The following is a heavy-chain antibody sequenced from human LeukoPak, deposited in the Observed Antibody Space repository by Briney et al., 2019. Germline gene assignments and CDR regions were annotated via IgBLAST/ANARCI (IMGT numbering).Heavy chain of an antibody. D-gene: IGHD3-22*01. Sequence: TLSLTCAVSGGSISSGGYSWNWIRQPPGKGLEWIGYIYHSGSTYYNPSLKSRVTISVDRSKNQFSLKLSSVTAADTAVYYCASALTYYYDSSGYSEIYFDYWGQGTLVTVSS. CDR1: GGSISSGGYS. CDR2: IYHSGST. V-gene: IGHV4-30-2*01. CDR3: ASALTYYYDSSGYSEIYFDY. J-gene: IGHJ4*02.